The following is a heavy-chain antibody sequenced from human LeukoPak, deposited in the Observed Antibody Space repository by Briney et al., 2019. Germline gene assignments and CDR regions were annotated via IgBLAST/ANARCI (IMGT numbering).Heavy chain of an antibody. CDR2: IYHSGST. CDR3: ARTAYYYGSGSPVNWFDP. V-gene: IGHV4-30-2*01. CDR1: GGSISSGGYS. D-gene: IGHD3-10*01. Sequence: SETLSLTCAVSGGSISSGGYSRSWIRQPPGKGLEWIGYIYHSGSTYYNPSLKSRVTISVDRSKNQFSLKLSSVTAADTAVYYCARTAYYYGSGSPVNWFDPWGQGTLVTVSS. J-gene: IGHJ5*02.